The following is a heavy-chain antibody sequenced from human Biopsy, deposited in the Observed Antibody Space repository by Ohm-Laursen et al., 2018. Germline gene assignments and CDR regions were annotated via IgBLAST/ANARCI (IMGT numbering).Heavy chain of an antibody. Sequence: GSLRLSCAASEFNVDRNHMNWVRQAPGKGLEWVSSISASSSYIYYADSVKGRFTVSRDNTKNTLYLQMNSLRAADTAIYFCATELLPPGVGGPWLDSWGQGTPVTVSS. CDR1: EFNVDRNH. D-gene: IGHD3-10*01. V-gene: IGHV3-21*06. J-gene: IGHJ5*01. CDR2: ISASSSYI. CDR3: ATELLPPGVGGPWLDS.